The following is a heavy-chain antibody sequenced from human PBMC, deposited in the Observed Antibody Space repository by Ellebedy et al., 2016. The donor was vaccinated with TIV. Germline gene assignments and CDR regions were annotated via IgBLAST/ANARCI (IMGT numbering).Heavy chain of an antibody. D-gene: IGHD6-13*01. V-gene: IGHV3-66*01. J-gene: IGHJ4*02. CDR2: IYSGGST. Sequence: PGGSLRLSCAASGFTVSSNYMSWVRQAPGKGLEWVSVIYSGGSTYYADSVKGRFTISRDNSKNTLYLQMNSLRAEDTAVYYCARAIRLAAAGTFSDYWGQGTLVTVSS. CDR3: ARAIRLAAAGTFSDY. CDR1: GFTVSSNY.